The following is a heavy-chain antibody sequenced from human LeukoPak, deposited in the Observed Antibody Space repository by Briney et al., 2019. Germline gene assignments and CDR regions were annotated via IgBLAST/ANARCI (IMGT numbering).Heavy chain of an antibody. V-gene: IGHV3-30-3*01. CDR3: ARGGQGYDLNWFDP. J-gene: IGHJ5*02. CDR2: ISYDGSNK. Sequence: GRSLRLSCAASGFTFSSYTIHWVRQAPGKGLEWVTIISYDGSNKYYADSVKGRFTVSRDNSKNTLYLQMNSLRAEDTAVYYCARGGQGYDLNWFDPWGQGTLVTVSS. D-gene: IGHD3-3*01. CDR1: GFTFSSYT.